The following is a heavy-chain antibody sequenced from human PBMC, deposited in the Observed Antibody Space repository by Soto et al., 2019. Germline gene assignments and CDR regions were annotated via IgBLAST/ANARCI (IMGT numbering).Heavy chain of an antibody. V-gene: IGHV4-30-4*01. CDR2: IYCSGST. CDR1: GGSISSGDYY. Sequence: PSETLSLTCTVSGGSISSGDYYWSWIRQPPGNGLEWIGYIYCSGSTYYNPSLKSRVTISVDTSKNQFSLKLSSVTAADTAVYYCAREDIVVVPAARRPFDIWGQGTMVTVSS. J-gene: IGHJ3*02. D-gene: IGHD2-2*01. CDR3: AREDIVVVPAARRPFDI.